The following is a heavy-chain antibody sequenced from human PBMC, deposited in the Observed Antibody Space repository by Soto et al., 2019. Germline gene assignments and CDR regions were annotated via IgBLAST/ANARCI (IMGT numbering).Heavy chain of an antibody. Sequence: PGGSLRLSCAASGFTFSSYSMNWVRQAPGKGLEWVSSISSSSSYIYYADSVKGRFTISRDNAKNSLYLQMNSLRAEDTAVYYCARGRYGGYVWSYYYYGMDVWGQGTTVTSP. CDR2: ISSSSSYI. J-gene: IGHJ6*02. CDR3: ARGRYGGYVWSYYYYGMDV. V-gene: IGHV3-21*01. CDR1: GFTFSSYS. D-gene: IGHD5-12*01.